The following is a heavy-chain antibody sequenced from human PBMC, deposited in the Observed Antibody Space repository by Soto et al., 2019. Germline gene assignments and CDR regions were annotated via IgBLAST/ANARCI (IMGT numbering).Heavy chain of an antibody. Sequence: ASVKVSCKASGYTFTSYGISWVRQAPGQGLEWMGWISAYNGNTNYAQKLQGRVTMTTDTSTSTAYMELRSLRSDDTAVYYCARDIQDYDILTGYPPPFDYWGQGTLVTVSS. CDR1: GYTFTSYG. V-gene: IGHV1-18*01. CDR3: ARDIQDYDILTGYPPPFDY. J-gene: IGHJ4*02. CDR2: ISAYNGNT. D-gene: IGHD3-9*01.